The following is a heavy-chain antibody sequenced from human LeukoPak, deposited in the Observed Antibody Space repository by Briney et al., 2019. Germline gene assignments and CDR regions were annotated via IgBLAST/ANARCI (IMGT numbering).Heavy chain of an antibody. CDR2: INHSGST. Sequence: PSETLSLTCPVYGGSFSGYYWSWIRQPPGKGLGWIGEINHSGSTNYNPSLKSRVTISVDTPKNQFSLKLSSVTAADTAVYYCARVRECSSTSCYAKLTGFDPWGQGTLVTVSS. CDR3: ARVRECSSTSCYAKLTGFDP. D-gene: IGHD2-2*01. V-gene: IGHV4-34*01. CDR1: GGSFSGYY. J-gene: IGHJ5*02.